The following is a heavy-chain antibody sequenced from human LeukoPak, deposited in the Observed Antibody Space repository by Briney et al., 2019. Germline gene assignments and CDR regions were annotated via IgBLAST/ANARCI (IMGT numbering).Heavy chain of an antibody. J-gene: IGHJ5*02. CDR3: VKGGSSSHNWFDP. CDR1: GFTFRDFG. CDR2: IRNDGSKD. Sequence: GGSLRLSCAASGFTFRDFGMHWVRRAPGKGLEWVAFIRNDGSKDYYPDSVKGRFTISRDNSRTTLYLQMHSLRIEDTAVYYCVKGGSSSHNWFDPWGQGILVTVSS. V-gene: IGHV3-30*02. D-gene: IGHD6-13*01.